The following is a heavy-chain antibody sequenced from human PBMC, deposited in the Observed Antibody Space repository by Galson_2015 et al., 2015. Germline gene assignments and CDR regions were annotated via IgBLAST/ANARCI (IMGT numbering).Heavy chain of an antibody. J-gene: IGHJ6*02. D-gene: IGHD3-3*01. CDR2: ISGSGGST. CDR1: GFTFSSYA. V-gene: IGHV3-23*01. CDR3: AKLQDYDFWSGTVLSYYYGMDV. Sequence: SLRLSCAASGFTFSSYAMSWVRQAPGKGLEWVSAISGSGGSTYYADSVKGRFTISRDNSKNTLYLQMNSLRAEDTAVYYCAKLQDYDFWSGTVLSYYYGMDVWGQGTTVTVSS.